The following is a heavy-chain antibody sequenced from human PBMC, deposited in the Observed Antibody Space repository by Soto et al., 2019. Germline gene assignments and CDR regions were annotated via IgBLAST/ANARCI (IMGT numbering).Heavy chain of an antibody. V-gene: IGHV4-31*03. J-gene: IGHJ5*02. D-gene: IGHD6-25*01. CDR1: GGSISRGGYY. CDR3: AREAAVILNWFDP. CDR2: IYHSGST. Sequence: QVQLQESGPGLVKPSQTLSLTCTVSGGSISRGGYYWSWIRQHPGKGLEWIGYIYHSGSTYYNPSLKSRVTISVDTSKNQFSLKLSSVTVADTAVYYCAREAAVILNWFDPWGQGTLVTVSS.